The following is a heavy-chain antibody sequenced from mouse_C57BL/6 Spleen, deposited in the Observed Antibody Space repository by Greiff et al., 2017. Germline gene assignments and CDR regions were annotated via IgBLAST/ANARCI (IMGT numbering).Heavy chain of an antibody. CDR2: INPSNGGT. J-gene: IGHJ3*01. CDR1: GYTFTSYW. Sequence: QVQLQQPGTELVKPGASVKLSCKASGYTFTSYWMHWVKQRPGQGLEWIGNINPSNGGTNYNEKFKSKATLTVDKSSSTAYMQLSSLASEDSAVYYCAGQGTDWDVWFAYWGQGTLVTVSA. V-gene: IGHV1-53*01. CDR3: AGQGTDWDVWFAY. D-gene: IGHD4-1*01.